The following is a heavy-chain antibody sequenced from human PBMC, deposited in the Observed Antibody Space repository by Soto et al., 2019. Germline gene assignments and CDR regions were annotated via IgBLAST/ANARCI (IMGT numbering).Heavy chain of an antibody. V-gene: IGHV3-30*18. D-gene: IGHD6-6*01. Sequence: QVQLVESGGGVVQPGRSLRLSCAASGFTFSSYGMHWVRQAPGKGLEWGAVISYDGSSKYYADSVKGRFTISRDNSKNTLYLQMNSLRAEDTAVYYCAKSSSAARFRYYCYGMDVWGQGTTVTVSS. CDR3: AKSSSAARFRYYCYGMDV. CDR2: ISYDGSSK. J-gene: IGHJ6*02. CDR1: GFTFSSYG.